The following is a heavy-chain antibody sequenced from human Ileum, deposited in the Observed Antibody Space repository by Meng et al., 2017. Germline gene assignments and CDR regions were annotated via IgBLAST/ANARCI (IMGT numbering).Heavy chain of an antibody. D-gene: IGHD4-23*01. Sequence: QVQFWDAGQGLVKPSGTLSLTCAVFGDSISTTNWWNWVRQPPGEGLEWIGEIYHSGLVNYTLSIKSRVTLSIDKSKNQFSLKLISVTAADTGVYYCAANSGKKMHSWGQGTLVTVSS. J-gene: IGHJ4*02. CDR1: GDSISTTNW. CDR2: IYHSGLV. V-gene: IGHV4-4*02. CDR3: AANSGKKMHS.